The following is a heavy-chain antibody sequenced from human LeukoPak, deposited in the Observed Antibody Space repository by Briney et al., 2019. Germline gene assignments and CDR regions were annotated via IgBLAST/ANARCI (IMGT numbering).Heavy chain of an antibody. CDR2: IKSKSDGGTT. CDR3: TSTYLYGTRDPRAFDY. CDR1: GFTLSNAL. J-gene: IGHJ4*02. D-gene: IGHD4-17*01. Sequence: GGSLRLSCAASGFTLSNALMSWVRQAPGKGLEWVGRIKSKSDGGTTNYAAPVGDRFTISRDDSKNTLYLQMNTLTDEDTALYYCTSTYLYGTRDPRAFDYWGQGTLVTVSS. V-gene: IGHV3-15*01.